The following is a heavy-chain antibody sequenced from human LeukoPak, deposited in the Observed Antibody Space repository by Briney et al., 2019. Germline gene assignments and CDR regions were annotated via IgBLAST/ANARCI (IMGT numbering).Heavy chain of an antibody. J-gene: IGHJ5*02. CDR1: GYSFADYY. D-gene: IGHD2-21*01. V-gene: IGHV1-2*02. CDR2: INPYTGGT. CDR3: ARADRLHGGPYLIGP. Sequence: GASVRVSCRASGYSFADYYMHWVRQAPGQGLEWMGWINPYTGGTLSAQKFQGRVTMTRDTSITTVYMEVSWLTPDDTAIYYCARADRLHGGPYLIGPWGQGTLVTASS.